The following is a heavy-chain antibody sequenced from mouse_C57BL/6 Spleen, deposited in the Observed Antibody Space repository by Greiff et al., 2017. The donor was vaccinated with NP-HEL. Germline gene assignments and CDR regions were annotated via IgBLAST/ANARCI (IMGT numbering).Heavy chain of an antibody. Sequence: VKLMESGAELARPGASVKLSCKASGYTFTSYGISWVKQRTGQGLEWIGEIYPRSGNTYYNEKFKGKATLTADKSSSTAYMELRSLTSEDSAVYFCARWGPNRGRDYYAMDYWGQGTSVTVSS. J-gene: IGHJ4*01. CDR1: GYTFTSYG. CDR3: ARWGPNRGRDYYAMDY. V-gene: IGHV1-81*01. D-gene: IGHD4-1*01. CDR2: IYPRSGNT.